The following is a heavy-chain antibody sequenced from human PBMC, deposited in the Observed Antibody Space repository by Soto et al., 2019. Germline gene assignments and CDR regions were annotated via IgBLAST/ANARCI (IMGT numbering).Heavy chain of an antibody. V-gene: IGHV4-31*03. CDR1: GGSISSGGHY. J-gene: IGHJ4*02. D-gene: IGHD3-3*01. CDR2: IYYSGST. CDR3: VRGIGGYFHY. Sequence: QVQLQEAGPGLVKSSQTLSLTCTVSGGSISSGGHYWSWIRQHPGKGLEWIGYIYYSGSTSYNPSLKSRVTISVDTSKNQFSLKLSSVTAADTAVYSCVRGIGGYFHYWGQGSLVTVSS.